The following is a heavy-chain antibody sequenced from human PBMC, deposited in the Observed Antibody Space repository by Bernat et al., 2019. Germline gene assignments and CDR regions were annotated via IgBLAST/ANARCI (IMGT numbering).Heavy chain of an antibody. CDR2: MTGGGTT. CDR3: AKFRGQLIRNYYMNV. D-gene: IGHD2-21*01. CDR1: GFTFGTFA. J-gene: IGHJ6*03. V-gene: IGHV3-23*04. Sequence: EVRLVESGGDLVQPGGSLRLSCAASGFTFGTFAMSWVRQAPGKGLEWVSAMTGGGTTYYTDSVKGRVIISRDNSKNMLCMQMNSLTAEDTAVYYCAKFRGQLIRNYYMNVWGEGTTVTVS.